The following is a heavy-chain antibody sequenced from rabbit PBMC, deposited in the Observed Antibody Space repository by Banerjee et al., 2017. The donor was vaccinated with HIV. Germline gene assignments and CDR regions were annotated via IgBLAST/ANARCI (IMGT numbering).Heavy chain of an antibody. J-gene: IGHJ4*01. D-gene: IGHD8-1*01. CDR2: IHAGSSGDT. V-gene: IGHV1S40*01. Sequence: QSLEESGGDLVKPGASLTLTCTASGFSFSSSYYMCWVRQAPGKGLEWIACIHAGSSGDTVYATWAKGRFTISKSTSLNTVTLQMTSLTAADTATYFCARDNGAGSYYRWYFNLWGPGTLVTVS. CDR3: ARDNGAGSYYRWYFNL. CDR1: GFSFSSSYY.